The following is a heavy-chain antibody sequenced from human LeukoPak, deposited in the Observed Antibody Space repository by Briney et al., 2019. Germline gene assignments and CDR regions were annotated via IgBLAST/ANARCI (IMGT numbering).Heavy chain of an antibody. D-gene: IGHD5-18*01. CDR3: ARVRTAMEIGAY. J-gene: IGHJ4*02. Sequence: GGSLRLSCAASGFIFGDYAMHWVRQAPGKGLEWVSLISEDGDTYYGDSVKGRFTVSRDNSKNFLYLQMNSLRSEDTALYYCARVRTAMEIGAYWGQGTLVTVSS. V-gene: IGHV3-43*02. CDR1: GFIFGDYA. CDR2: ISEDGDT.